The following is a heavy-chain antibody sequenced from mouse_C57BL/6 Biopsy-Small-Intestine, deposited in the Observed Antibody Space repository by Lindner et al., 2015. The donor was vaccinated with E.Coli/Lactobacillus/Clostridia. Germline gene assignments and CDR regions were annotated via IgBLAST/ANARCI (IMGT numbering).Heavy chain of an antibody. CDR3: ARGIYSNSYYFDY. CDR1: GYTFTSYY. V-gene: IGHV1S61*01. D-gene: IGHD2-5*01. J-gene: IGHJ2*01. Sequence: SVKRSPCKASGYTFTSYYIHWVRQAPGQGLEWMSIINPGGGSTSYAQKFQGRVTMTRDTSTSTVYMELSSLRSDDTAVYYCARGIYSNSYYFDYWGQGTLVTVSS. CDR2: INPGGGST.